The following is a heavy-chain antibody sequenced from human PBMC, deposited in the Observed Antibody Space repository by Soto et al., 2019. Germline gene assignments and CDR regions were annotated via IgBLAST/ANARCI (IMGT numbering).Heavy chain of an antibody. D-gene: IGHD5-18*01. J-gene: IGHJ3*02. CDR1: GNTVPNYA. CDR3: ARLNTAMAAAFDI. V-gene: IGHV1-3*01. Sequence: ASVKVSCKASGNTVPNYAIHWVRQAPGQRLEWMGWINAGNGNTKYSQKFQGRVTITRDTSASTAYMELSSLRSEDTAVYYCARLNTAMAAAFDIWGQGTMVTVSS. CDR2: INAGNGNT.